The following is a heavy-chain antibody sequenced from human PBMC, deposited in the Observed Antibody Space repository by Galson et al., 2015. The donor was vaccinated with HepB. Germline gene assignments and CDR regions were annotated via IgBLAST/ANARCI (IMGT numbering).Heavy chain of an antibody. CDR3: AKSPTYYGSGDYDTPYYKYAMGV. CDR2: INDNSGRT. J-gene: IGHJ6*02. D-gene: IGHD3-10*01. V-gene: IGHV3-23*01. Sequence: SLRLSCAGSGFTFIAYAMTWVRQVPGKGLEWVSSINDNSGRTSYVESVRGRFTISRDNFKKTVYLHMGNLRAADSAGYYCAKSPTYYGSGDYDTPYYKYAMGVWGRGTTVTVSS. CDR1: GFTFIAYA.